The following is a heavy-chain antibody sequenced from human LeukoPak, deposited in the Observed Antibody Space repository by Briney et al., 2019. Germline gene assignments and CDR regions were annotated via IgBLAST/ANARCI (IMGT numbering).Heavy chain of an antibody. D-gene: IGHD3-22*01. Sequence: GGSLRLSCAASGFTFSDYYMSWIRQAPGKGLEWVSYISSSGSTIYYADSVKGRFTISRDNAKNSLYLQMNSLRAEDTAVYYCAKVLRYYDSSGRDAFDIWGQGTMVTVSS. V-gene: IGHV3-11*01. CDR2: ISSSGSTI. J-gene: IGHJ3*02. CDR3: AKVLRYYDSSGRDAFDI. CDR1: GFTFSDYY.